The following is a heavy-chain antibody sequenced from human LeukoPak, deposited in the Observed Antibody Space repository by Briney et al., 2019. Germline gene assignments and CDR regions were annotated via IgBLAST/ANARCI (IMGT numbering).Heavy chain of an antibody. CDR3: AGGEGVGSSGCTEELYYFDS. V-gene: IGHV1-69*05. CDR2: IIPIFGTA. Sequence: SVKVSCKASGGTFSSYAISWVRQAPGQGLEWMGRIIPIFGTANYAQKFQGRVTITTDESTSTAYMELSSLRSEDTAVYYCAGGEGVGSSGCTEELYYFDSWGKGPLVTVSS. J-gene: IGHJ4*02. CDR1: GGTFSSYA. D-gene: IGHD6-19*01.